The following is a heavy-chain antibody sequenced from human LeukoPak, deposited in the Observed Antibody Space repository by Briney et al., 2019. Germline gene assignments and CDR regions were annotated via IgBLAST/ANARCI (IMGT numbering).Heavy chain of an antibody. J-gene: IGHJ3*01. CDR3: ARDLGHYYGSGSYYC. D-gene: IGHD3-10*01. CDR1: GFTFSSYS. V-gene: IGHV3-21*01. CDR2: ISNSSSYI. Sequence: GGSLRLSCAASGFTFSSYSMNWVRQAPGKGLEWVSSISNSSSYIYYADSVKGRFTISRDNAKNSLYLQMNSLRAEDTAVYYCARDLGHYYGSGSYYCWGQGTMVTVSS.